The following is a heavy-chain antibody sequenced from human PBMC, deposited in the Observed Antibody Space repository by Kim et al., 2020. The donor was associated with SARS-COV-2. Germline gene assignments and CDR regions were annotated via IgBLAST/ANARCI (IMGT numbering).Heavy chain of an antibody. D-gene: IGHD2-21*02. J-gene: IGHJ6*01. V-gene: IGHV4-34*01. CDR3: ARDYSVVVTARRFYYYGMDV. CDR1: GGSFSDYS. CDR2: IDHGGST. Sequence: SETLSLTCAVYGGSFSDYSWSWIRQPPGKGLEWIGEIDHGGSTNYNPSLESRVTMSVDTSNNQFSLRLSSVTAADTAVYYCARDYSVVVTARRFYYYGMDVWGQGTTDTVSS.